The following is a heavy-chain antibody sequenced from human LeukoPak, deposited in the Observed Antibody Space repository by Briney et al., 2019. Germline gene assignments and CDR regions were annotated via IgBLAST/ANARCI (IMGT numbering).Heavy chain of an antibody. Sequence: GGSLRLSCAASGLTFSSYAMSWVRQAPGKGLEWVSVISDNGGSTYNADSVKGRFTISRDNSKNTQYLQMNSLRAEDTAVYYCAKFQCSSTSCYTYYYYGMDVWGQGTTVTVSS. CDR3: AKFQCSSTSCYTYYYYGMDV. CDR2: ISDNGGST. V-gene: IGHV3-23*01. CDR1: GLTFSSYA. J-gene: IGHJ6*02. D-gene: IGHD2-2*02.